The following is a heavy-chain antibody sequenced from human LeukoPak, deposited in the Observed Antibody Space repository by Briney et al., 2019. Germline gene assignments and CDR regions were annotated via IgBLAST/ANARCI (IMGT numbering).Heavy chain of an antibody. CDR1: GYTFTSYA. CDR3: AREGVVVTAIRFDY. J-gene: IGHJ4*02. D-gene: IGHD2-21*02. CDR2: INTNTGNP. Sequence: ASVKVSCKASGYTFTSYAMNWVRQAPGQGLEWMGWINTNTGNPTYAQGFTGRFVFSLDTSVSTAYLQISSLKAEDTAVYYCAREGVVVTAIRFDYWGQGTLVTVSS. V-gene: IGHV7-4-1*02.